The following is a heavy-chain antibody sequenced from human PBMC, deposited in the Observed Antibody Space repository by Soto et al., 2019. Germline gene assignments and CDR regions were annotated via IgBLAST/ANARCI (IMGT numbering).Heavy chain of an antibody. CDR3: AKDPNGDYIGAFDA. CDR2: ITGNGGHT. CDR1: RVTLSTYA. Sequence: GGSLRLSCTASRVTLSTYAVTWVRQAPGMGLEWVSSITGNGGHTSYADSVRGRFTISRDNSKNTVYLQMSSLGADDTAVYHCAKDPNGDYIGAFDAWGQGTLVTVSS. J-gene: IGHJ3*01. V-gene: IGHV3-23*01. D-gene: IGHD4-17*01.